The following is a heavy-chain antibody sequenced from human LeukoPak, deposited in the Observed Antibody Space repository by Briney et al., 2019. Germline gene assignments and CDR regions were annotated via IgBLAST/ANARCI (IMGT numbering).Heavy chain of an antibody. J-gene: IGHJ4*02. V-gene: IGHV4-31*03. Sequence: SQTLSLTCTVSGGSISSGVYYWSWIRQLPGKGLEWIGYIYYSGSTYYNPSLKSRVTISVDTSKNHFSLKLNSMTAADTAVYYCARAFGHQLERGGFDYWGEGTPVSPSS. CDR1: GGSISSGVYY. D-gene: IGHD6-13*01. CDR2: IYYSGST. CDR3: ARAFGHQLERGGFDY.